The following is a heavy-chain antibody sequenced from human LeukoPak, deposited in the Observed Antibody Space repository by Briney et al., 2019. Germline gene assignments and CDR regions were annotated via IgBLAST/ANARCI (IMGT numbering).Heavy chain of an antibody. Sequence: SETLFLTCTVSGGSLSGFYWGLIPEPPGEGLEWIGYIYYSGTTNYNPSLKSRVTISVDKSKNQFSLKLSSVTAADTAVYYCAREGSRSSSPVDYWGQGTLVTVSS. V-gene: IGHV4-59*01. D-gene: IGHD6-6*01. CDR1: GGSLSGFY. CDR2: IYYSGTT. J-gene: IGHJ4*02. CDR3: AREGSRSSSPVDY.